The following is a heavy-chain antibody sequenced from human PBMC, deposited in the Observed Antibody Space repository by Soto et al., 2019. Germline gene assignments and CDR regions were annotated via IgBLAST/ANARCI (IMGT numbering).Heavy chain of an antibody. CDR3: ARWKEHDYGDYVPRYYYYMDV. CDR2: MNPNSGNT. CDR1: GYTFTSYD. J-gene: IGHJ6*03. V-gene: IGHV1-8*01. D-gene: IGHD4-17*01. Sequence: ASVKVSCKASGYTFTSYDINWVRQATGQGLEWMGWMNPNSGNTGYAQKFQGRVTMTRNTSISTAYMELSSLRSEDTAVYYCARWKEHDYGDYVPRYYYYMDVWGKGTTVTVSS.